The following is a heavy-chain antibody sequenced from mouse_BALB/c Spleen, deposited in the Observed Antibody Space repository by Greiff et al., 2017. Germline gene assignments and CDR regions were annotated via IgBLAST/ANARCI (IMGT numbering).Heavy chain of an antibody. CDR1: GFSLTSYG. V-gene: IGHV2-9*02. CDR3: ARGGTTEGFYYYAMDY. J-gene: IGHJ4*01. CDR2: IWAGGST. Sequence: VNVVESGPGLVAPSQSLSITCTVSGFSLTSYGVHWVRQPPGKGLEWLGVIWAGGSTNYNSALMSRLSISKDNSKSQVFLKMNSLQTDDTAMYYCARGGTTEGFYYYAMDYWGQGTSVTVSS. D-gene: IGHD1-1*01.